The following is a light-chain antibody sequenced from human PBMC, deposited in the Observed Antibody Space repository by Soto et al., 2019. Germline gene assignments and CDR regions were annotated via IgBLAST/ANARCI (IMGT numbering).Light chain of an antibody. Sequence: DIQMTQSQSSLSASVGDRVTITCRASQGIIDDLAWYQQKPGKAPKLLIYSAYTLQSGVPSRFSGSGAGTHLTLTISSLQPEDVSTYYCQKYNSAPRTFGQGTRVEI. V-gene: IGKV1-27*01. CDR2: SAY. CDR3: QKYNSAPRT. J-gene: IGKJ1*01. CDR1: QGIIDD.